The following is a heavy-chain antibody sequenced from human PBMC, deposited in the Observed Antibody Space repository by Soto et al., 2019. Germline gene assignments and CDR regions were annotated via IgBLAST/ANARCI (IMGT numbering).Heavy chain of an antibody. CDR3: ARVAAAGNWFDP. CDR1: GFTFSSYS. CDR2: ISSSSSYI. V-gene: IGHV3-21*01. D-gene: IGHD6-13*01. Sequence: GGSLRLSCAGSGFTFSSYSMNWVRQAPGKGLEWVSSISSSSSYIYYADSVKGRFTISRDNAKNSLYLQMNSLRAEDTAVYYCARVAAAGNWFDPWGQGTLVTVSS. J-gene: IGHJ5*02.